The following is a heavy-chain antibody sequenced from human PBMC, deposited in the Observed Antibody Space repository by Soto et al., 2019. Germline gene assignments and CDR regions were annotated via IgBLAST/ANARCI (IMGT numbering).Heavy chain of an antibody. CDR2: INAGNGNT. Sequence: ASVKVSCKASGYTFTSYAMHWVRQAPGQRLEWMGWINAGNGNTKYSQKFQGRVTMTRDTSTSTVYMELSSLRSEDTAVYYCARDREYSYALYYFDYWGQGTLVTVSS. D-gene: IGHD5-18*01. CDR1: GYTFTSYA. J-gene: IGHJ4*02. CDR3: ARDREYSYALYYFDY. V-gene: IGHV1-3*01.